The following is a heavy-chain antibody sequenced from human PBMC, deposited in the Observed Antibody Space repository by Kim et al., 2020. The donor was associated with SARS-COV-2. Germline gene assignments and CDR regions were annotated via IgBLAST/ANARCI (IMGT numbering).Heavy chain of an antibody. D-gene: IGHD3-10*01. J-gene: IGHJ6*02. Sequence: YADSVKGRFTISRDNSKNTLYLQMNSLRAEDTAVYYCAKGIMVRGVCMDVWGQGTTVTVSS. V-gene: IGHV3-23*01. CDR3: AKGIMVRGVCMDV.